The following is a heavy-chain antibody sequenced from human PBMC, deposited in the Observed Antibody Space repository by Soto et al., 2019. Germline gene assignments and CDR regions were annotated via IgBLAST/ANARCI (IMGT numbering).Heavy chain of an antibody. V-gene: IGHV4-30-4*01. Sequence: QVQLQESGPGLVKPLQTLSLTCTVSGGSISSGDYYWSWIRQPPGKGLEWIGYIYYTGSTYYNPSLKSRLTISVDTSKNQFSPKLTSVPAADPAVYFCARYQKGPFDYCGQGTLVTVSS. CDR2: IYYTGST. D-gene: IGHD2-2*01. J-gene: IGHJ4*02. CDR1: GGSISSGDYY. CDR3: ARYQKGPFDY.